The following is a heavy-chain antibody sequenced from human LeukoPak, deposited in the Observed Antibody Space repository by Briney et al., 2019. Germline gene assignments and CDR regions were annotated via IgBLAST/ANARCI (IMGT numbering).Heavy chain of an antibody. V-gene: IGHV3-48*03. D-gene: IGHD4/OR15-4a*01. CDR2: ISFSGNSI. J-gene: IGHJ4*02. CDR1: GFIFNSYE. CDR3: ARRAGAYSHPYDY. Sequence: PGGSLRLSCGASGFIFNSYEMNWVRQAPGKGLEWVAFISFSGNSIYYADSVKGRFTISRDNSKNTLYLQMNSLRAEDTAVYYCARRAGAYSHPYDYWGQGTLVTVSS.